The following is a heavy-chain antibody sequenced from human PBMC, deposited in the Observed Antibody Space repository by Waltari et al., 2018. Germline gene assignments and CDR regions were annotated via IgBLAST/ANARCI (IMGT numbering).Heavy chain of an antibody. V-gene: IGHV2-5*01. J-gene: IGHJ4*02. Sequence: QITLKESGPALLRPTQTLTLTCPFPGFSLSLSEVGVAWVRQPPGKALEWLALIYWNDDKRYSPSLKTRLTVTKDTSKNQVVLTMTNMDPVDTATYYCAHSRGNYMVTDRPLDYWSQGSLVTVSS. CDR2: IYWNDDK. CDR3: AHSRGNYMVTDRPLDY. D-gene: IGHD2-21*02. CDR1: GFSLSLSEVG.